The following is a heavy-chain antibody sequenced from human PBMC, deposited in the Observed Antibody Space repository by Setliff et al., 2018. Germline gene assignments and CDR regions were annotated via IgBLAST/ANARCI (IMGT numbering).Heavy chain of an antibody. CDR1: GYSFTNYG. Sequence: ASVKVSCKTSGYSFTNYGINWVRQAPGQGLEWMGWNSVYAREFQGRVTMTIDTPTSTAYMELRSLRSDDTAVHYCARGPPDFVVVPAAAKFDYWGPGTLVTVSS. CDR3: ARGPPDFVVVPAAAKFDY. V-gene: IGHV1-18*01. D-gene: IGHD2-2*01. CDR2: NSV. J-gene: IGHJ4*02.